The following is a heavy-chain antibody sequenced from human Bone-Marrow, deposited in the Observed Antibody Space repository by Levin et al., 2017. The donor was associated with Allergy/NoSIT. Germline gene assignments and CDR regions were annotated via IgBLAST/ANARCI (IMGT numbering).Heavy chain of an antibody. J-gene: IGHJ6*02. CDR2: ISGSGNLT. Sequence: GESLKISCAASGFPFATYALAWVRQAPGKGLEWISAISGSGNLTFYADSMKGRLTISRDNSKSTVTLHMSSLRFEDPAIYYCVKENSGWYGTSYHYYGMDVWGQGTAVTVSS. CDR3: VKENSGWYGTSYHYYGMDV. D-gene: IGHD6-19*01. CDR1: GFPFATYA. V-gene: IGHV3-23*01.